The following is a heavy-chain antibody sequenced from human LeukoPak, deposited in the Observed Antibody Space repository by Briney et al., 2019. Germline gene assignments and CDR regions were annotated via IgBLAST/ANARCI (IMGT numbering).Heavy chain of an antibody. CDR2: ISSSSSYI. V-gene: IGHV3-21*01. CDR1: GFTFSSYS. D-gene: IGHD6-13*01. CDR3: ARDSSSWLYYFDY. J-gene: IGHJ4*02. Sequence: TGGSLRLSCAASGFTFSSYSMNWVRQAPGKGLEWVSSISSSSSYIYYADSVKGRFTISRDNAKNSLYLQMNSLRAEGTAVYYCARDSSSWLYYFDYWGQGTLVTVSS.